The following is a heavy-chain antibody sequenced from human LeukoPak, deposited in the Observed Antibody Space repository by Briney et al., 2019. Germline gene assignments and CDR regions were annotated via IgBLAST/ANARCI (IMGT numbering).Heavy chain of an antibody. Sequence: LPWGSLRLSCAAPAFTFSSYAMTWVHQAPGKGLQWVSGISGSGGNTYYADSVKGRFTISRDNSKNTLYLQMNSLRAEDTAVYYCANGYFGERYFDYWGQGTLVTVSS. D-gene: IGHD3-16*01. J-gene: IGHJ4*02. CDR2: ISGSGGNT. V-gene: IGHV3-23*01. CDR3: ANGYFGERYFDY. CDR1: AFTFSSYA.